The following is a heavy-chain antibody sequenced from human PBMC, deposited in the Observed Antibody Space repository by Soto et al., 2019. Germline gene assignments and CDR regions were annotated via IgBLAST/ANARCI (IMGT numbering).Heavy chain of an antibody. J-gene: IGHJ4*02. D-gene: IGHD5-12*01. CDR1: GYTFTNYY. CDR2: ISRYNGNT. V-gene: IGHV1-18*04. CDR3: ARDGDSGHDDFDY. Sequence: ASVKVSCKASGYTFTNYYIHWVRQAPGQGLEWMGGISRYNGNTAYPQKFQGRVTMTTDTSTSTAYMELRSLRSDDTAVYYCARDGDSGHDDFDYWGQGTLVTVSS.